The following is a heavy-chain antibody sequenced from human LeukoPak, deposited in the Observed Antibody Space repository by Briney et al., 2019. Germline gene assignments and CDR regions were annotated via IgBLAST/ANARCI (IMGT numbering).Heavy chain of an antibody. CDR1: GFTFSTSY. V-gene: IGHV3-66*01. J-gene: IGHJ4*02. Sequence: PGGSLRLSCAASGFTFSTSYLTWVRQAPGKGLEWVSTIHYGGDTYYADSVKGRFTISRDNSKNTLYLQMNSLRAEDTAVYYCAGSRSLYYFDYWGQGTLVTVSS. CDR3: AGSRSLYYFDY. CDR2: IHYGGDT. D-gene: IGHD6-6*01.